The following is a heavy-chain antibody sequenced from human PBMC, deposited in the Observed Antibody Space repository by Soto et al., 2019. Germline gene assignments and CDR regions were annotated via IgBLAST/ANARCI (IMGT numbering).Heavy chain of an antibody. V-gene: IGHV3-23*01. Sequence: EVQLLESGGGLVKPGGSLRLSCAASGFTFSTYAMAWVRQAPGRGLEWVSGFGSGDTTYYADSVKGRFTISRDNSKSTLYLQMNSVRAADTAIYYCAKDTRGSSSQFFDYWGQGTLVTVSS. CDR2: FGSGDTT. D-gene: IGHD6-6*01. J-gene: IGHJ4*02. CDR1: GFTFSTYA. CDR3: AKDTRGSSSQFFDY.